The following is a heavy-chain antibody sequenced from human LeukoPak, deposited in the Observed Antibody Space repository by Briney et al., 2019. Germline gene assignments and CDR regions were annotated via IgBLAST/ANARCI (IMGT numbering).Heavy chain of an antibody. D-gene: IGHD3-22*01. Sequence: ASVTVSCKASGYTLTSYAMNWVRQAPGQGLEWMGWINTNTGNPTYAQGFTGRFVFSLDTSVSTAYLQISSLKAEDTAVYYCVRDLDDSSGYYSLFSPLNPWGQGTLVTVSS. CDR1: GYTLTSYA. V-gene: IGHV7-4-1*02. CDR3: VRDLDDSSGYYSLFSPLNP. J-gene: IGHJ5*02. CDR2: INTNTGNP.